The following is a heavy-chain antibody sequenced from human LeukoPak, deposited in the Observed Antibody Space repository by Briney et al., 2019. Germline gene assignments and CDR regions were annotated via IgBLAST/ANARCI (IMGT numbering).Heavy chain of an antibody. CDR1: GFTFSSYG. CDR2: IWYDGSNK. J-gene: IGHJ4*02. Sequence: PGRSLRLSCAASGFTFSSYGMHWVRQAPGKGLEWVAVIWYDGSNKYYADSVKGRFTISRDNSKNTLYLQMNSLRAEDTAVYYCAREPAFDFWSGYYNAFDYWGQGTLVTVSS. D-gene: IGHD3-3*01. CDR3: AREPAFDFWSGYYNAFDY. V-gene: IGHV3-33*01.